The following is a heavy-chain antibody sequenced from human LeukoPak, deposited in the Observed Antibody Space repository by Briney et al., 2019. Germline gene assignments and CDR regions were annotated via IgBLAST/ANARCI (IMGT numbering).Heavy chain of an antibody. CDR2: ISSSSSYI. J-gene: IGHJ3*02. D-gene: IGHD6-13*01. Sequence: PGGSLRLSXAASGFTFSSYSMNWVRQAPGKGLEWVSSISSSSSYIYYADSVKGRFTISRYNAKNSLYLQMNSLRAEDTAVYYCAREGDSSSYSWFAFDIWGQGTMVTVSS. CDR1: GFTFSSYS. V-gene: IGHV3-21*01. CDR3: AREGDSSSYSWFAFDI.